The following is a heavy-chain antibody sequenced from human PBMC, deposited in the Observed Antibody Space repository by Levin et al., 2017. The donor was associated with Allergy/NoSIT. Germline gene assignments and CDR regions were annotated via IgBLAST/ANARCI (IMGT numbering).Heavy chain of an antibody. CDR2: ISSDGTRT. CDR1: GFTFRTYP. Sequence: GGSLRLSFVASGFTFRTYPMHWVRQAPGKGLEWVAAISSDGTRTYYADSVKARFTFSRDNSKNTVYLQMNSLRPEDTAVYYCTRDNGYGDFFDYWGQGTLVTVSS. CDR3: TRDNGYGDFFDY. J-gene: IGHJ4*02. D-gene: IGHD4-17*01. V-gene: IGHV3-30-3*01.